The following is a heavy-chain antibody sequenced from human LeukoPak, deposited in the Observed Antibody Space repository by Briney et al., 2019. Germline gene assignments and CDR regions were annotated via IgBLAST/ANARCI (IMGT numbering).Heavy chain of an antibody. J-gene: IGHJ4*02. CDR1: GFTFSSFA. CDR3: AKDFSSGLFDY. V-gene: IGHV3-23*01. CDR2: ISHDGGST. Sequence: GGSLRLSCAASGFTFSSFAMSWVRQTPGKGLEWVSTISHDGGSTYFADSVRGRFTISRDNSKSTLYLQMNSLRAEDTALYFCAKDFSSGLFDYWGQGTLVAVSS. D-gene: IGHD6-19*01.